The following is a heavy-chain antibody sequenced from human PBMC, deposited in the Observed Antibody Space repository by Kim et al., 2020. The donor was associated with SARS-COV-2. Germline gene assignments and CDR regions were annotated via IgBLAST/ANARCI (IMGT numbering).Heavy chain of an antibody. V-gene: IGHV1-46*01. CDR2: GAST. Sequence: GASTTYAQKFQGRITMTRDTSTSTVYMELGSLRFEDTAVYYCASEYNGLASWGQGTLLTVSS. J-gene: IGHJ5*02. D-gene: IGHD1-20*01. CDR3: ASEYNGLAS.